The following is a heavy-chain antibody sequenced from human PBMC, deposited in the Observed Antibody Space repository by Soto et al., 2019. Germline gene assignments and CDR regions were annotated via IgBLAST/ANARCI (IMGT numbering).Heavy chain of an antibody. Sequence: QVQLQESGPGLVKPSQTLSLTCTVSGGSISSGGYYWSWIRQHPGKGLEWIGYIYYSGSTYYNPSLKSRVTISVDTSNNQFSLKLSSVTAADTAVYYCARDKRGYGDFSYWGQGTLVTVSS. CDR2: IYYSGST. J-gene: IGHJ4*02. CDR1: GGSISSGGYY. D-gene: IGHD4-17*01. CDR3: ARDKRGYGDFSY. V-gene: IGHV4-31*03.